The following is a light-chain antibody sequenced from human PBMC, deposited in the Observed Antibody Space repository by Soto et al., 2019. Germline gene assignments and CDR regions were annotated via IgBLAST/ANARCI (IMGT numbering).Light chain of an antibody. V-gene: IGKV1-39*01. CDR2: DAS. J-gene: IGKJ1*01. CDR3: QQSYSTPRT. Sequence: GDRVTITCRASQSISSWLAWYQQKPRKAPKLLIYDASSLESGVPSRFSGSGSGTDFTLTISSLQPEDFATYYCQQSYSTPRTFGQGTKVDI. CDR1: QSISSW.